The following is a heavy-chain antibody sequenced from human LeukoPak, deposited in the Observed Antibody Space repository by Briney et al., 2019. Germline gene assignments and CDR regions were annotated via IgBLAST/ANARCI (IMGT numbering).Heavy chain of an antibody. D-gene: IGHD3-10*01. Sequence: ASVTVSCKASGYTFTAYYMHWARQAPGHGLEWMGWINPNSGATNDAQKFQGTATVTRDTSINTAYMELSRLRSDDTAVYYCAREPPRGRGSYYFAYWGQGTLVTVSS. CDR2: INPNSGAT. CDR1: GYTFTAYY. J-gene: IGHJ4*02. CDR3: AREPPRGRGSYYFAY. V-gene: IGHV1-2*02.